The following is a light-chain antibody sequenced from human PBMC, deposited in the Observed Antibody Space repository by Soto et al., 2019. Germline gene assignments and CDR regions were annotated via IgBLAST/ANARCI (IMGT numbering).Light chain of an antibody. CDR2: EVS. CDR3: TSYTSKSTGV. J-gene: IGLJ1*01. CDR1: SSDVGGYNY. Sequence: QSALTQPASVSGSPGQSITISCTGTSSDVGGYNYVSWYQQHPGKAPKLIIYEVSNRPSGVSNRFSGSKSGNTASLTISVLQAEDEADYYCTSYTSKSTGVFGTGTKLTVL. V-gene: IGLV2-14*01.